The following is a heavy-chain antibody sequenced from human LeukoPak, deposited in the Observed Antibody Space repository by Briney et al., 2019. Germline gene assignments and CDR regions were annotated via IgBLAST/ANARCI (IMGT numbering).Heavy chain of an antibody. J-gene: IGHJ3*02. CDR1: GFTFSSYG. V-gene: IGHV3-30*02. CDR2: IRYDGSNK. D-gene: IGHD2-2*01. Sequence: GGSLRLSCAASGFTFSSYGMHWVRQAPGKGLEWVAFIRYDGSNKYYEDSVKGRFTISRDNSKNTLYLQMNSLRAEDTAVYYCAKEAHIVVVPAALDIWGQGTMVTVSS. CDR3: AKEAHIVVVPAALDI.